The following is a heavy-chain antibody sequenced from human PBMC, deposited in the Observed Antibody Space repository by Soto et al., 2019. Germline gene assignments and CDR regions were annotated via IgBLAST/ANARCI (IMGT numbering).Heavy chain of an antibody. J-gene: IGHJ4*02. CDR2: IIPILGTA. Sequence: GASVKVSCKASGGTFSSYAISWVRQAPGQGLEWMGGIIPILGTANYAQKFQGRVTITADKSTSTAYMELSSLRSEDTAVYYCARSGFDTATDYWGQGTLVTVSS. CDR1: GGTFSSYA. CDR3: ARSGFDTATDY. D-gene: IGHD5-18*01. V-gene: IGHV1-69*10.